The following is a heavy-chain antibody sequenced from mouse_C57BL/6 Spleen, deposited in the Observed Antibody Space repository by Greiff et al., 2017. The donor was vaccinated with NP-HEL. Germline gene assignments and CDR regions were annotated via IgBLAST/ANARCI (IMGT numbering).Heavy chain of an antibody. CDR1: GYTFTDYE. CDR3: TTRRPTSVAGDFDY. J-gene: IGHJ2*01. D-gene: IGHD5-1*01. V-gene: IGHV1-15*01. CDR2: IDPETGGT. Sequence: VQLQQSGAELVRPGASVTLSCKASGYTFTDYEMHWVKQTPVHGLEWIGAIDPETGGTAYNQKFKGKAILTADKSSSTAYMELRSLTSEDSAVYYCTTRRPTSVAGDFDYWGQGTTLTVSS.